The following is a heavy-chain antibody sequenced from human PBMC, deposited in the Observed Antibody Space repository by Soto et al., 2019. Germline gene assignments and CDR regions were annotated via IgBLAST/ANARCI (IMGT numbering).Heavy chain of an antibody. CDR3: ATWSSVATIGDFDI. Sequence: ASVKVSCKVSGYTLTELSMHWVRQAPGKGLEWMGGFDPEDGETIYAQKFQGRVTMTEDTSTDTAYMELSSLRSEDTAVYYCATWSSVATIGDFDIWGQGTMVTVSS. J-gene: IGHJ3*02. V-gene: IGHV1-24*01. D-gene: IGHD5-12*01. CDR1: GYTLTELS. CDR2: FDPEDGET.